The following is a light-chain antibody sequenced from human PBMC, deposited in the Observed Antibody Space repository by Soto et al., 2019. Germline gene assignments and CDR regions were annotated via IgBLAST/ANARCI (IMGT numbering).Light chain of an antibody. CDR2: DAS. V-gene: IGKV3-15*01. Sequence: EIVMTQSPATLSVSPGERASLSCRASQSVGSKLAWYQHKPGQAPRLLIYDASTRATGFPARFSGSGAGTEVTLTIRSLQPEDWAVDYCQQYNNWPPFTCGPGTKVDIK. J-gene: IGKJ3*01. CDR3: QQYNNWPPFT. CDR1: QSVGSK.